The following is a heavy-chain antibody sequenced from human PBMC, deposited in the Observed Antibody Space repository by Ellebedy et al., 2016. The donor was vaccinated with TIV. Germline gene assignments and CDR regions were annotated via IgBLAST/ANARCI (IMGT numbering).Heavy chain of an antibody. D-gene: IGHD1-26*01. J-gene: IGHJ4*01. CDR2: ITGSGGGT. CDR3: SAIVGPTNPGPGY. V-gene: IGHV3-23*01. Sequence: PGGSLRLSCTASGFTFSSYAMSWVRQAPGKGLEWVSVITGSGGGTYYADSVKGRFTIPRDNSKNMLFLQLNSLISEDTAVYYCSAIVGPTNPGPGYWGHGTLVTVSS. CDR1: GFTFSSYA.